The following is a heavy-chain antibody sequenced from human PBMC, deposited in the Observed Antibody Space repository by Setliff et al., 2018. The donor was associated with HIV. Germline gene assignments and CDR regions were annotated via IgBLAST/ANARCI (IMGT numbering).Heavy chain of an antibody. V-gene: IGHV5-51*01. Sequence: GESLKISCRAFGNSFDNHWNAWVRLMPGKGPEWVGFIYTGDSGTKYSPAFEGRVTISADKSISTAYLQWSSLKASDTAMYYCASSITVAAGRSHYYYAMDVWGQGTTVTVSS. CDR1: GNSFDNHW. D-gene: IGHD1-20*01. CDR3: ASSITVAAGRSHYYYAMDV. J-gene: IGHJ6*02. CDR2: IYTGDSGT.